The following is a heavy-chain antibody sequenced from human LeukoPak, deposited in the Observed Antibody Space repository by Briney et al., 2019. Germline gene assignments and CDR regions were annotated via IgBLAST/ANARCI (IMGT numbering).Heavy chain of an antibody. CDR1: GGSISSGGYY. CDR3: ARDRPSITMVRGVLTNKADAFDI. Sequence: SQTLSLTCTVSGGSISSGGYYWSWIRQHPGKGLEWIGYIYYSGSTYYNLSLKRRVSIAVDTSKNQFSLKLSSVTAADTAVYYCARDRPSITMVRGVLTNKADAFDIWGQGTMVTVSS. CDR2: IYYSGST. V-gene: IGHV4-31*03. J-gene: IGHJ3*02. D-gene: IGHD3-10*01.